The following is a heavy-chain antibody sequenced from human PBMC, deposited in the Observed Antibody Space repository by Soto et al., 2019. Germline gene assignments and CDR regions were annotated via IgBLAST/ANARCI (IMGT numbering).Heavy chain of an antibody. Sequence: PSETLSLTCAVSGYSINSGHYWGWIRRPPGKGLEWIGNVYRSGRTYYNPSLESRVTISLDMSKNQFSLSLASVTATDTGVYYCARVGDGSGIYYASHFLGMDVWGQGTTVTVSS. J-gene: IGHJ6*02. V-gene: IGHV4-38-2*01. CDR1: GYSINSGHY. D-gene: IGHD3-10*01. CDR3: ARVGDGSGIYYASHFLGMDV. CDR2: VYRSGRT.